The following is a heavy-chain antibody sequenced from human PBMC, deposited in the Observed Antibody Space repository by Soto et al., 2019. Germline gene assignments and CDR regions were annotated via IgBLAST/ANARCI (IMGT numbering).Heavy chain of an antibody. Sequence: PGGSLRLSCAASGFTFGSYCMHWVRQAPGKGLVWVSRINSDGSTTNYADSVKGRFTISRDNAKNTLFLQMNSLRAEDTAVYYCARIGPCGGGCYSGYWGLGTLVTVSS. CDR2: INSDGSTT. J-gene: IGHJ4*02. V-gene: IGHV3-74*01. CDR1: GFTFGSYC. D-gene: IGHD2-21*02. CDR3: ARIGPCGGGCYSGY.